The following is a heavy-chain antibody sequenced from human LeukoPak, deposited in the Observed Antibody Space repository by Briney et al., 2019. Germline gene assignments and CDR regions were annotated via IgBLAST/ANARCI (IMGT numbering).Heavy chain of an antibody. CDR2: ISGSGGST. J-gene: IGHJ4*02. Sequence: GGSLRLSCAASGFTFSSYAISWVRQAPGKGLEWVSAISGSGGSTYYADSVKGRFTISRDNSKNTLYQQMNSLRAEDTAVYYCAKGGVVVVPAALDYWGQGTLVTVSS. D-gene: IGHD2-2*01. CDR3: AKGGVVVVPAALDY. V-gene: IGHV3-23*01. CDR1: GFTFSSYA.